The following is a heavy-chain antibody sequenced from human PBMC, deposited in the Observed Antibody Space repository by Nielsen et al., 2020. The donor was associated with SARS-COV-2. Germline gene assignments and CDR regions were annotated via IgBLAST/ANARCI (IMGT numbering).Heavy chain of an antibody. CDR2: ISYDGSNK. CDR3: AKDLGRSGGSCYECAYYYGMDV. V-gene: IGHV3-30*18. D-gene: IGHD2-15*01. Sequence: WIRQPPGKGLEWVAVISYDGSNKYYADSVKGRFTISRDNSKNTLYLQMNSLRAEDTAVYYCAKDLGRSGGSCYECAYYYGMDVWGQGTTVPSP. J-gene: IGHJ6*02.